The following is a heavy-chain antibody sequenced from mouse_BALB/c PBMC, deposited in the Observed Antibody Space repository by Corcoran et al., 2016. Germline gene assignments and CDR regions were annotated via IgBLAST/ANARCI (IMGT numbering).Heavy chain of an antibody. Sequence: QVTLKESGPGILQPSQTLSLTCSFSGFSLSTSGMGVSWIRQPSGKGLEWLAHIYWDDDKRYNPSLKSRPTISKDTSRNQVFLKITSVDTADTATYYCARRATALMDYWGQGTSVTVSS. D-gene: IGHD1-2*01. CDR1: GFSLSTSGMG. CDR3: ARRATALMDY. J-gene: IGHJ4*01. V-gene: IGHV8-12*01. CDR2: IYWDDDK.